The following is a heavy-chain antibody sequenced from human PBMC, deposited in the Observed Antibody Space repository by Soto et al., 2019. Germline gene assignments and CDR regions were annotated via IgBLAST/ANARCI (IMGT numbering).Heavy chain of an antibody. CDR2: ISAYNGNT. D-gene: IGHD2-2*01. Sequence: QVQLVQSGAEVKKPGASVKVSCKASGYTFTSYGISWVRQAPGQGLEWKGWISAYNGNTNYAQKRQGRGTMTTDKSTSTAYMELRSLRSDDTAVYYCARDHAVYQLLSLWRYYYGMDGWGQGTTVTVSS. J-gene: IGHJ6*02. CDR3: ARDHAVYQLLSLWRYYYGMDG. V-gene: IGHV1-18*01. CDR1: GYTFTSYG.